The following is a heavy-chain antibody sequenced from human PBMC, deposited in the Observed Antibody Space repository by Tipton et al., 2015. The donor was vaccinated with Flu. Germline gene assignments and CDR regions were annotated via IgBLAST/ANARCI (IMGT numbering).Heavy chain of an antibody. CDR2: IYHSGST. Sequence: LRLSCTVSGYSISSGYYWGWIRQPPGKGLEWIGSIYHSGSTYYNPSLKSRVTISVDTSKNQVSLKLSSVTAADTAVYYCARGPEQWLVNPHYFDYWGQGTLVTVSS. J-gene: IGHJ4*02. CDR3: ARGPEQWLVNPHYFDY. D-gene: IGHD6-19*01. V-gene: IGHV4-38-2*02. CDR1: GYSISSGYY.